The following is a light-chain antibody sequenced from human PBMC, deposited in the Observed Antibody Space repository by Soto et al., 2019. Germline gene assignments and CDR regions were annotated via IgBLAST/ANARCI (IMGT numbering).Light chain of an antibody. CDR3: SSYGSTSTRYV. Sequence: QSVLTQPASVSGSPGQSITISCTGTSSDVGGYHYVSWYQQHPGKAPKLMIYEVSNRPSGVSNRFSGSKSGNTASLTISGLQAEDEADYFCSSYGSTSTRYVFGTGTKPPS. CDR2: EVS. V-gene: IGLV2-14*01. J-gene: IGLJ1*01. CDR1: SSDVGGYHY.